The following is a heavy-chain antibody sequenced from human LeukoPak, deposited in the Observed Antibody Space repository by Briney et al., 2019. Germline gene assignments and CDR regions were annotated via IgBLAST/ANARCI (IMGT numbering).Heavy chain of an antibody. D-gene: IGHD5-12*01. CDR2: IFSSGST. J-gene: IGHJ4*02. CDR1: GGSISNYY. Sequence: PSETLSLTCTVSGGSISNYYWSWIRQPPGKGLEWIGYIFSSGSTNYNPSLKGRVNISVDMSKNQFSLKLSSVTDADTAVYYCARHGGYSSPSGYWGQGTLVTVSP. V-gene: IGHV4-59*08. CDR3: ARHGGYSSPSGY.